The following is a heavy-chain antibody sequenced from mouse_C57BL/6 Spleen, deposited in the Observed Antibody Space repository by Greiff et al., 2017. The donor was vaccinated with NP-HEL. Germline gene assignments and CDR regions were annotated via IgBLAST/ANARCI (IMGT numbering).Heavy chain of an antibody. V-gene: IGHV1-18*01. CDR1: GYTFTDYN. D-gene: IGHD1-1*01. J-gene: IGHJ1*03. Sequence: EVQLQQSGPELVKPGASVKIPCKASGYTFTDYNMDWVKQSHGKSLEWIGDINPNNGGTIYNQKFKGKATLTVDKSSSTAYMELRSLTSEDTAVYYCARKGRITTVGYFDVWGTGTTVTVSS. CDR2: INPNNGGT. CDR3: ARKGRITTVGYFDV.